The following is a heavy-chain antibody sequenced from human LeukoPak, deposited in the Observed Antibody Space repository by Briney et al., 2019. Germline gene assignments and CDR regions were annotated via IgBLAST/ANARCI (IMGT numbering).Heavy chain of an antibody. D-gene: IGHD5-12*01. CDR1: GGTFSSYA. V-gene: IGHV1-69*13. CDR3: ATSGGYSAYDAFDI. CDR2: IIPIFGTA. J-gene: IGHJ3*02. Sequence: SVKVSCKASGGTFSSYAISWVRQAPGQGLEWMGGIIPIFGTANYAQKFQGRVTITADESTSTAYMELSSLRSEDTAVYYCATSGGYSAYDAFDIWGQGTMVTVSS.